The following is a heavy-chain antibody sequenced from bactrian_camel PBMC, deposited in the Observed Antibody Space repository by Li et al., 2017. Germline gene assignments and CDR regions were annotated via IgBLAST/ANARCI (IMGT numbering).Heavy chain of an antibody. CDR1: ADAYDSAC. D-gene: IGHD3*01. CDR3: YLDPRRSSPPGEYSDVY. J-gene: IGHJ4*01. Sequence: SLRLSCTASADAYDSACMGWFRQADGKEREGVAAMYQGGAKTYYADSVEGRFTISQDNAKNTLYLQMNNLKPDDTAMYYCYLDPRRSSPPGEYSDVYWGRGTQVTVS. CDR2: MYQGGAKT. V-gene: IGHV3S28*01.